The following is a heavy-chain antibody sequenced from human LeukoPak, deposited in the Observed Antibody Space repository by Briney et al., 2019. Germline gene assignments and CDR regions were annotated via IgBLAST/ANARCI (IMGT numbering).Heavy chain of an antibody. CDR1: GYNFMKYW. CDR2: IYPGASDI. V-gene: IGHV5-51*01. D-gene: IGHD5-12*01. J-gene: IGHJ4*02. CDR3: ARHFGYRGYDGDY. Sequence: GESLKISCQTSGYNFMKYWIAWVRQVPGKGLEWMGIIYPGASDIRYSPSSQGQVTISADESITTAYLQWSSLKASDTAIYYCARHFGYRGYDGDYWGQGTLVTVSS.